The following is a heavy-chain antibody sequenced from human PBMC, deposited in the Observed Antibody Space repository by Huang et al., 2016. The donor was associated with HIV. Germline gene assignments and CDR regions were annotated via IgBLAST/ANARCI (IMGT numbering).Heavy chain of an antibody. D-gene: IGHD3-10*01. J-gene: IGHJ4*02. CDR1: GFDLKIYS. CDR2: IDGSSTRV. Sequence: EVQLVESGGGLVQPGGSVRLSCAASGFDLKIYSMNWVRQAPGKGLEWVSYIDGSSTRVYYADSVKGRFTSSRDNARKSVFLRMNSLRVEDTAVYYCVREGSSSYSEPFDHWGQGTLVTVSS. V-gene: IGHV3-48*01. CDR3: VREGSSSYSEPFDH.